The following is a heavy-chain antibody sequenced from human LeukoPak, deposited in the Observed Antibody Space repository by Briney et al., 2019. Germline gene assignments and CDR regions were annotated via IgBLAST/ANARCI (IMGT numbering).Heavy chain of an antibody. D-gene: IGHD6-19*01. CDR2: IYYSGST. V-gene: IGHV4-39*07. J-gene: IGHJ4*02. Sequence: SETLSLTCTVSGGSISSSTYYWGWIRQPPGKGLKWIGTIYYSGSTYYNPSLKSRVTISVDTSKNQFSLKLSSVTAADTAVYYCARGGAVAGTGYWGQGTLVTVSS. CDR1: GGSISSSTYY. CDR3: ARGGAVAGTGY.